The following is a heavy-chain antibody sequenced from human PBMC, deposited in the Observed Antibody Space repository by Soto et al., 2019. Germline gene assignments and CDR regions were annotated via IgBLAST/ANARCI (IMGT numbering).Heavy chain of an antibody. J-gene: IGHJ4*02. CDR3: ASEVATIRALAG. CDR2: ISSSSSYI. V-gene: IGHV3-21*01. D-gene: IGHD5-12*01. CDR1: GFTFSSYS. Sequence: GGSLRLSCAASGFTFSSYSMNWVRQAPGKGLEWVSSISSSSSYIYYADSVKGRLTISRDNAKNSLYLQMNSLRAEDTAVYYCASEVATIRALAGWGQGTLVTVSS.